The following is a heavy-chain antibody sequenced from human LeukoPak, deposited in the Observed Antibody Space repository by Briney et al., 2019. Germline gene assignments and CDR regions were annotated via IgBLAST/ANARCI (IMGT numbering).Heavy chain of an antibody. D-gene: IGHD3-10*01. CDR1: GGSIGSYY. CDR2: IYYSGST. Sequence: SETLSLTCTVSGGSIGSYYWGWLRQPPGKGLEWIGYIYYSGSTNYNPSLKSRVTISLDTSRNQFSLKLNSVTAADTAVYYCAKSNGYGLVDIWGQGTMVTVSS. CDR3: AKSNGYGLVDI. J-gene: IGHJ3*02. V-gene: IGHV4-59*12.